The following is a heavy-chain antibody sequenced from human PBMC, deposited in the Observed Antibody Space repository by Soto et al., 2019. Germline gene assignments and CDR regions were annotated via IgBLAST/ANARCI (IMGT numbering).Heavy chain of an antibody. CDR1: GYSFVSYW. D-gene: IGHD6-6*01. CDR2: IYPGDSDT. Sequence: ESLKISCQVSGYSFVSYWIGWVRQMPGKDLEWMGIIYPGDSDTRYSPSFQGQVTISADKSLRTAYLQWTSLKASDTALYYCARTRSFTLGFYYDGMDVWGQGTTVTVSS. CDR3: ARTRSFTLGFYYDGMDV. J-gene: IGHJ6*02. V-gene: IGHV5-51*01.